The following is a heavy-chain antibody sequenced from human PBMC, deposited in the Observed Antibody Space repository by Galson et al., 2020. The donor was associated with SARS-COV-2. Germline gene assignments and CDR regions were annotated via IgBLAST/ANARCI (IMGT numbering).Heavy chain of an antibody. V-gene: IGHV4-38-2*01. D-gene: IGHD3-22*01. CDR2: VYPSRST. CDR3: ASQGVTMIGVLTVPGWCFGL. Sequence: SETLSLTCAVSGVSISNTNYCSWIRQAPGQGMAWTGSVYPSRSTYYNPSLKSRVTISLDTSKNKFSLRLTSVTSGDTALYYCASQGVTMIGVLTVPGWCFGLWGRCTLVTVSS. J-gene: IGHJ2*01. CDR1: GVSISNTNY.